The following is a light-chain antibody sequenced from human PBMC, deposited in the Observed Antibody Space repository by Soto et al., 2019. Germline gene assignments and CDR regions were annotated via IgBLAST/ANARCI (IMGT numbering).Light chain of an antibody. Sequence: EIVLTQSPGTLFFSSGERATLSCRASQSVSSNLAWYQQKPGQAPRLLIYGASTRATGIPARFSGSGSGTDFTLTISSLEPEDFAVYYCQQRSNWPITFGPGTKVDIK. J-gene: IGKJ3*01. CDR1: QSVSSN. CDR2: GAS. CDR3: QQRSNWPIT. V-gene: IGKV3-11*01.